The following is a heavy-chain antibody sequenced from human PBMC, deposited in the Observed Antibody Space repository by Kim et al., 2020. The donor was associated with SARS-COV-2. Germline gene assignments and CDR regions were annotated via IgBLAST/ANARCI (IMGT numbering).Heavy chain of an antibody. CDR1: GGSLNNYY. V-gene: IGHV4-59*08. Sequence: SETLSLTCSVSGGSLNNYYWSWIRQPPGKGLEWIANIYYSGNTKYNLSLKSRVTISVDSSKNEIYLRENYVTPADTAEYYCARHYRLGPYYSWLDPWGLG. D-gene: IGHD3-10*01. J-gene: IGHJ5*02. CDR2: IYYSGNT. CDR3: ARHYRLGPYYSWLDP.